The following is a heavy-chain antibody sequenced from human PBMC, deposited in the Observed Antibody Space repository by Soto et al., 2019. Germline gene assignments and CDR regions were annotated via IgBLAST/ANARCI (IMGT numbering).Heavy chain of an antibody. D-gene: IGHD4-17*01. V-gene: IGHV3-33*01. J-gene: IGHJ3*02. Sequence: QVQLVESGGGVVQPGRSLRLSCAASGFTFSSYGMHWVRQAPGKGLEWVAVIWYDGSNKYYADSVKSRFNISRDNSKNTLYLQMNRLRAEDTAVYYCARDTRGDYGPGAFDIWGQGTMVTVSS. CDR1: GFTFSSYG. CDR2: IWYDGSNK. CDR3: ARDTRGDYGPGAFDI.